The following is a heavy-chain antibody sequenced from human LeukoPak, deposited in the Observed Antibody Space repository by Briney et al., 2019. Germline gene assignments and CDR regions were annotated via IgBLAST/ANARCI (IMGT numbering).Heavy chain of an antibody. CDR2: IYTSGST. CDR1: GGSISSGSYY. J-gene: IGHJ6*03. Sequence: SETLSLTCTVSGGSISSGSYYWSWIRQPAGKGLEWIGRIYTSGSTNYNPSLKSRVTISVDTSKNQFSLKLSSVTAADTAVCYCARSESWDLYYYYYVDVWGKGTTVTISS. CDR3: ARSESWDLYYYYYVDV. D-gene: IGHD6-13*01. V-gene: IGHV4-61*02.